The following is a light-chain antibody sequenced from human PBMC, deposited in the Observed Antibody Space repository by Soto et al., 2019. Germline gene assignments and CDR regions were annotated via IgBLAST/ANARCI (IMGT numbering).Light chain of an antibody. CDR1: SSNIGSNS. CDR2: SND. J-gene: IGLJ1*01. V-gene: IGLV1-44*01. Sequence: HSVLTQPPSASGTPGQRVTTSCSGSSSNIGSNSVNWYQQLPGTAPKLLIYSNDQRPSGVPDRFSGSKSGTSGSLAISGLQSEDEADYYCAAWDDSLNGHVFGTGTKVTVL. CDR3: AAWDDSLNGHV.